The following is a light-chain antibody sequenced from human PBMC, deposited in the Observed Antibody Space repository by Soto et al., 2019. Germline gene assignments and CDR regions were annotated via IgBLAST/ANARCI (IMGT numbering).Light chain of an antibody. Sequence: QSALTQPASVSGSPGQSITISCTGTSSDVGGYNRVSWYHQHPGKAPKLMIYDVTIRPSGVSNRFSGSKSGNTASLTISGLQAEDEAEYYGSSYTTSSTLEGVFGTGTKLTVL. CDR1: SSDVGGYNR. V-gene: IGLV2-14*01. CDR2: DVT. CDR3: SSYTTSSTLEGV. J-gene: IGLJ1*01.